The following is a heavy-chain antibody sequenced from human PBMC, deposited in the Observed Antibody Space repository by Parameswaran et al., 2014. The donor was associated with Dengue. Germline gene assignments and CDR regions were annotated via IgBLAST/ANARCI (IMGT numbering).Heavy chain of an antibody. V-gene: IGHV3-30*03. Sequence: VRQAPGKGLEWVAVISYDGSNKYYADSVKGRFTISRDNSKNTLYLQMNSLRAADTAVYYCAYSNGMDVWGQGTTVTVSS. CDR2: ISYDGSNK. J-gene: IGHJ6*02. CDR3: AYSNGMDV. D-gene: IGHD6-13*01.